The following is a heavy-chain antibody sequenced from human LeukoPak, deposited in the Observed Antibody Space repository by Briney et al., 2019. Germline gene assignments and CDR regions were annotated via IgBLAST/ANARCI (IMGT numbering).Heavy chain of an antibody. Sequence: GGSLRLSCAASGFTFSSYGMHWVRQAPGKGLEWVAVISYDGSNKYYADSVKGRFTISRDNSKNTLYLQMNSLRAEDTAVYYCARAVEARSGALELDYWGQGTLVTVSS. CDR3: ARAVEARSGALELDY. V-gene: IGHV3-30*03. J-gene: IGHJ4*02. CDR1: GFTFSSYG. CDR2: ISYDGSNK. D-gene: IGHD2-2*03.